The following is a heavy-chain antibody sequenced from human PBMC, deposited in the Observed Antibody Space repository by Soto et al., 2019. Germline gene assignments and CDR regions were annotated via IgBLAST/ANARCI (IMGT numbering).Heavy chain of an antibody. V-gene: IGHV1-2*02. CDR1: GYTFTAYH. Sequence: QVRLVQSGAEVKEPGDSVRVSCEASGYTFTAYHIHWVRQAPGQGLEWMGWINPKFGDTGYAQDFQGRVSMTSDMSISTVYRELSRLTSDDTAIYYCARNMDYYYGRGSGNGQGVWGQGTTVTVFS. CDR3: ARNMDYYYGRGSGNGQGV. D-gene: IGHD3-10*02. CDR2: INPKFGDT. J-gene: IGHJ6*02.